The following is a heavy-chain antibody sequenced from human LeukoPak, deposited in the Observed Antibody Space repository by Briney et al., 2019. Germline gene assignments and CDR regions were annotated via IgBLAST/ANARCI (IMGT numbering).Heavy chain of an antibody. Sequence: PSETLSLTCTVSGGSISSYYWSWIRQPPGKGLEWIGYIYYSGSTNYNPSLKSRVTISVDTSKNQFSLKLSSVTAADTAVYCCARGYGDYEPLVYWGQGTLVTVSS. V-gene: IGHV4-59*12. J-gene: IGHJ4*02. CDR2: IYYSGST. CDR3: ARGYGDYEPLVY. D-gene: IGHD4-17*01. CDR1: GGSISSYY.